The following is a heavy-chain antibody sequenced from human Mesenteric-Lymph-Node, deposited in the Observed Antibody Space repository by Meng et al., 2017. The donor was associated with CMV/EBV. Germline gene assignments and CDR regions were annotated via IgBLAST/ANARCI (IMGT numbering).Heavy chain of an antibody. D-gene: IGHD3-3*01. V-gene: IGHV4-39*01. Sequence: SETLSLTCTVFGGSISSSSYYWGWIRQPPGKGLEWIGNIYYSGSTYYNPALKSRVTISVDTSKNQFSLKLNSVTAADTAVYYCARGALRFLEWLGGRVGYYYYGMDVWGQGTTVTVSS. J-gene: IGHJ6*02. CDR3: ARGALRFLEWLGGRVGYYYYGMDV. CDR2: IYYSGST. CDR1: GGSISSSSYY.